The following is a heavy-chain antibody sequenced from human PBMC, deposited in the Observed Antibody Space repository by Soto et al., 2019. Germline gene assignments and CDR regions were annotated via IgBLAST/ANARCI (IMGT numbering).Heavy chain of an antibody. Sequence: PSVPMSHTWTVADGSISNYCWSWIRQTTGKGLEWIGYIYYSGSTNYNPSLKSRVTISVDTSKNQCSLKLSSVTAADTAVYYCASGYYDYIWGSYRNNYFDYWGQGTLVTVSS. CDR3: ASGYYDYIWGSYRNNYFDY. CDR1: DGSISNYC. J-gene: IGHJ4*02. V-gene: IGHV4-59*01. D-gene: IGHD3-16*02. CDR2: IYYSGST.